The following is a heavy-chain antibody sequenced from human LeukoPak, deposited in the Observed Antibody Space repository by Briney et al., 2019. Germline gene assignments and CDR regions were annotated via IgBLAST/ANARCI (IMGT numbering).Heavy chain of an antibody. D-gene: IGHD3-9*01. Sequence: ASMKVSCKASGYTFTGYYIHWVRQAPGQGLEWMGRINPNGGGTNYAQKFQGRVTMTSDTSISTAYMELSRLRSDDTAVYYCATGYYISYYYYGMDVWGQGTTVTVSS. J-gene: IGHJ6*02. CDR1: GYTFTGYY. CDR3: ATGYYISYYYYGMDV. CDR2: INPNGGGT. V-gene: IGHV1-2*06.